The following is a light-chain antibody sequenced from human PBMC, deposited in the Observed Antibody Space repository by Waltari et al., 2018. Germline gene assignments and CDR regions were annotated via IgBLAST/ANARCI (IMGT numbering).Light chain of an antibody. Sequence: QPDLTQPASVSGSPGQSITLSCTGTSSYVGGYVLVSWYQQHPGKAPKLIIYEVSERPSGLSNRFSGSKSGNTASLTISGLQAEDEAAYYCCSYAGSRDFWVFGGGTKLTVL. CDR2: EVS. J-gene: IGLJ3*02. CDR3: CSYAGSRDFWV. CDR1: SSYVGGYVL. V-gene: IGLV2-23*02.